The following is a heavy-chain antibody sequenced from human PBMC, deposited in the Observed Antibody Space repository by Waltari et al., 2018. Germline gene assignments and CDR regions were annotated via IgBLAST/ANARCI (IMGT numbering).Heavy chain of an antibody. CDR3: ARDHSGSYYDSLGFDI. J-gene: IGHJ3*02. V-gene: IGHV1-18*01. CDR2: ISAYNGNT. Sequence: QVQLVQSGAEVKKPGASVKVSCKASGYTFTSSGISWVRQAPGQGLEWMVWISAYNGNTNYAQKLQGRVTMTTDTSTSTAYMELRSLRSDDTAVYYCARDHSGSYYDSLGFDIWGQGTMVTVSS. CDR1: GYTFTSSG. D-gene: IGHD1-26*01.